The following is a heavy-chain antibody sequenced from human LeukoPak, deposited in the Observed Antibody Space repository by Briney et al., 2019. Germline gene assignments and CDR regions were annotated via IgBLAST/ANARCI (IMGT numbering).Heavy chain of an antibody. V-gene: IGHV1-8*01. Sequence: ASVKVSCKASGYTFTTYDINWVRQATGQGLEWMGWMNPNSGNTGYAHKFQGRVTITADESTSTAYMELSSLRSEDTAVYYCARGLTYYYGSGSSSFDYWGQGTLVTVSS. CDR1: GYTFTTYD. CDR3: ARGLTYYYGSGSSSFDY. J-gene: IGHJ4*02. D-gene: IGHD3-10*01. CDR2: MNPNSGNT.